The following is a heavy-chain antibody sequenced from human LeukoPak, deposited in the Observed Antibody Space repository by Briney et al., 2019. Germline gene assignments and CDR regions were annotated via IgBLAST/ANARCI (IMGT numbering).Heavy chain of an antibody. CDR2: IIPIFGTA. CDR1: GGTFSSYA. J-gene: IGHJ4*02. D-gene: IGHD6-6*01. CDR3: AREYSSSSGYQDY. V-gene: IGHV1-69*05. Sequence: ASVKVSCKASGGTFSSYAISWVRQAPGQGLEWMGRIIPIFGTANYAQKFQGRVTITTDESTSTAYMELSSLRSEGTAVYYCAREYSSSSGYQDYWGQGTLVTVSS.